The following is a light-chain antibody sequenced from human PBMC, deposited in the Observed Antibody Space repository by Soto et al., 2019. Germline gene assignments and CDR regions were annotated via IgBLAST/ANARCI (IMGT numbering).Light chain of an antibody. J-gene: IGLJ1*01. V-gene: IGLV2-14*03. CDR2: DVT. CDR1: SSDVGAYNY. CDR3: SSYTSSSTGV. Sequence: QSVLTQPASVSGSPGQSITISCTGTSSDVGAYNYVSWYQHHPGNAPKLMIYDVTNRPSGVSIRFSGSKSGNTASLTISGLQAEDEADYYCSSYTSSSTGVFGTGTKVTVL.